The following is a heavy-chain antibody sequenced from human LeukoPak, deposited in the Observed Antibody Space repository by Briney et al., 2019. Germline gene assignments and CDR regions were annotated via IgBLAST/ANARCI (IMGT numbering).Heavy chain of an antibody. J-gene: IGHJ4*02. CDR3: AKGENVRYCSGGSCLPFDY. V-gene: IGHV3-23*01. CDR2: ISGSGGST. D-gene: IGHD2-15*01. CDR1: GFTFSSYA. Sequence: GGSLRLSCAASGFTFSSYAMSWVHQAPGKGLECVSAISGSGGSTYYADSVKGRFTISRDNSKNTLYLQMNSLRAEDTAVYYCAKGENVRYCSGGSCLPFDYWGQGTLVTVSS.